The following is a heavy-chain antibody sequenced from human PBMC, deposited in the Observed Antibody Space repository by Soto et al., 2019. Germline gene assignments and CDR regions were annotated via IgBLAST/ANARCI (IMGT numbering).Heavy chain of an antibody. CDR2: IIPIFGTA. V-gene: IGHV1-69*13. CDR1: EGTFSSYA. Sequence: GASVKVSCKPSEGTFSSYAISWVRQAPGQGLEWMGGIIPIFGTANYAQKFQGRVTITADESTSTAYMELSSLRSEDTAVYYCARDQTPPKIAVAGTPFLGPFDYWGQGTLVTVSS. CDR3: ARDQTPPKIAVAGTPFLGPFDY. D-gene: IGHD6-19*01. J-gene: IGHJ4*02.